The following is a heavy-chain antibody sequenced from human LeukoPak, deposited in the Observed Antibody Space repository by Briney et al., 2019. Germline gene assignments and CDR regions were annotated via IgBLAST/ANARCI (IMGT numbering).Heavy chain of an antibody. CDR3: ARDSIVGAT. CDR1: GFTFSSYA. CDR2: ISYDGSNK. Sequence: GRSLRLSCAASGFTFSSYAMHWGRQAPGKGLEWVAVISYDGSNKYYADSVKGRFTISRDNSKNTLYLQMNSLRAEDTAVYYCARDSIVGATWGQGTLVTVSS. V-gene: IGHV3-30-3*01. D-gene: IGHD1-26*01. J-gene: IGHJ4*02.